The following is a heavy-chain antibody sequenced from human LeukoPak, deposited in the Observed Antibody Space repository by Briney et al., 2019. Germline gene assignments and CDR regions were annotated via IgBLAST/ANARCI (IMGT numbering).Heavy chain of an antibody. J-gene: IGHJ4*02. CDR1: GYTFTGYY. CDR3: ARDTRITMVRGVIGPDY. D-gene: IGHD3-10*01. CDR2: INPNSGGT. V-gene: IGHV1-2*02. Sequence: ASVKVSCKASGYTFTGYYMHWVRQAPGQGLEWMGWINPNSGGTNYAQKFQGRVTMTRDTSISTAYMELSKLRSDDTAVYYCARDTRITMVRGVIGPDYWGQGTLVTVSS.